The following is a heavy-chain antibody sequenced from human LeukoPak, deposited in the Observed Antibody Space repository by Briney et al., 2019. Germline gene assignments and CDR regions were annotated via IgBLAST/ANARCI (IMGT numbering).Heavy chain of an antibody. CDR3: ARRTTEDLSYYYYGMDV. V-gene: IGHV1-2*06. D-gene: IGHD4-17*01. CDR2: INPYSGGT. Sequence: ASVKVSCKASGYTFTDYYLHWVRLAPGRGLEWMGRINPYSGGTNYAQKFQGRVTMTTDTSTSTAYMELRSLRYDDTAVYYCARRTTEDLSYYYYGMDVWGQGTTVTVSS. CDR1: GYTFTDYY. J-gene: IGHJ6*02.